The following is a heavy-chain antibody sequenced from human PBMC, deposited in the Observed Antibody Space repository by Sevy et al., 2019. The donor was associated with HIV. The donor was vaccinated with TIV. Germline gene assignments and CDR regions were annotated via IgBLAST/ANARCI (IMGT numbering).Heavy chain of an antibody. V-gene: IGHV3-30*04. D-gene: IGHD1-26*01. CDR3: ARPDRATAWSTDY. Sequence: GGSLRLSCAASGFTFSSYAMHWVRHAPGKGLEWVAVISYDGSNKYYADSVKGRFTISRDNSKNTLYLQMNSLRAEDTAVYYCARPDRATAWSTDYWGQGTLVTVSS. CDR1: GFTFSSYA. J-gene: IGHJ4*02. CDR2: ISYDGSNK.